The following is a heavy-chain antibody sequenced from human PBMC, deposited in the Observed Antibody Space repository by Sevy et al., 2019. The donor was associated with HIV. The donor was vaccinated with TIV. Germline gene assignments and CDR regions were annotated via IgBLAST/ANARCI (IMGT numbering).Heavy chain of an antibody. Sequence: GGSLRLSCAASGFTFSSYAMSWVRQAPGKGLEWVSAISGSGGSTYYADSVKGRFTISRDNSKNTLYLQMNSLRAEDTAVYYCAKDGGIAAAGIWGWFDPWGQRTLVTVSS. CDR1: GFTFSSYA. D-gene: IGHD6-13*01. V-gene: IGHV3-23*01. CDR2: ISGSGGST. CDR3: AKDGGIAAAGIWGWFDP. J-gene: IGHJ5*02.